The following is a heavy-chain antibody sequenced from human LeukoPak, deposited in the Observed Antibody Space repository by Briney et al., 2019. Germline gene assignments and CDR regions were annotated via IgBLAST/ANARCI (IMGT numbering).Heavy chain of an antibody. J-gene: IGHJ4*02. Sequence: GGSLRLSCAASGFTFSDYYMSWIRQAPGKGLEWVSYISTSGSTIYYTDSVKGRFTISRDNAKNSLYPQMNSLRAEDTAVYYCARDRSYYDSSGYHRVDYWGRGTLVTVSS. CDR3: ARDRSYYDSSGYHRVDY. D-gene: IGHD3-22*01. V-gene: IGHV3-11*04. CDR2: ISTSGSTI. CDR1: GFTFSDYY.